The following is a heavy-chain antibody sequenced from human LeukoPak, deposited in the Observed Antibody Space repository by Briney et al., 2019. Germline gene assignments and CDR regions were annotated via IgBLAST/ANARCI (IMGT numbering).Heavy chain of an antibody. V-gene: IGHV3-30*18. CDR2: ISYDGSNK. J-gene: IGHJ4*02. CDR1: AFTFSSYG. D-gene: IGHD3-10*01. CDR3: AKDRSPKLLWFGDMGF. Sequence: GGYLRLSCAASAFTFSSYGMHWVRQAPGKGLEWVADISYDGSNKYYADSVKGRFTISRDNSKNTLYLQMNSLTAEDTAVYYCAKDRSPKLLWFGDMGFWGQGTLVTVSS.